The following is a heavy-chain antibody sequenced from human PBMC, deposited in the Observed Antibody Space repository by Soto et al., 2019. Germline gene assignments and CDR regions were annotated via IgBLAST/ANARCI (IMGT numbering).Heavy chain of an antibody. J-gene: IGHJ6*02. CDR3: ARRMIDYYYYGMDV. CDR2: ISSSSSYI. Sequence: GGSLRLSCAASGFTFSSYSMNWVRQAPGKGLECVSSISSSSSYIYYADSVKGRFTISRDNAKNSLYLQMNSLRAEDTAVYYCARRMIDYYYYGMDVWGQGTTVTVYS. CDR1: GFTFSSYS. D-gene: IGHD3-16*01. V-gene: IGHV3-21*01.